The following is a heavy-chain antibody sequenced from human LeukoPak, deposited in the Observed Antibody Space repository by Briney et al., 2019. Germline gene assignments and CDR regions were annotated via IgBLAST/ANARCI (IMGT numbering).Heavy chain of an antibody. J-gene: IGHJ4*02. CDR3: ARVVTGAYRGDY. D-gene: IGHD1-20*01. CDR1: GYTFITYG. CDR2: ISTYNSKT. Sequence: ASVTVSCKASGYTFITYGIIWVRQAPGQGLEWMGWISTYNSKTNYAQKFQGRVTMTTDTSTSTAYMELRSLRSDDTAVYYCARVVTGAYRGDYWGQGTLVTVSP. V-gene: IGHV1-18*01.